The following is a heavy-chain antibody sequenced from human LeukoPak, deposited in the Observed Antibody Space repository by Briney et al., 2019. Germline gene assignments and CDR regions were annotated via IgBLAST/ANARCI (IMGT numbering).Heavy chain of an antibody. V-gene: IGHV1-2*02. CDR3: ARDSLTYYYDRSGLAFDI. CDR1: GYTFNGYY. D-gene: IGHD3-22*01. Sequence: GASVKVSCKASGYTFNGYYIHWVRQAPGQGLEWMGWINPNSGGTNYAQKFQGRVTMTRDTSISTAYMELSRLRSDDTAVYYCARDSLTYYYDRSGLAFDIWGQGTMVTVSS. J-gene: IGHJ3*02. CDR2: INPNSGGT.